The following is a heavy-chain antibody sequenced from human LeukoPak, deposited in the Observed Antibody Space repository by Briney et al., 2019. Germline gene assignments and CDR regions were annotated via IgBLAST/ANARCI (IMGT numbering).Heavy chain of an antibody. V-gene: IGHV1-18*01. Sequence: ASVRVSCKASGYTFSIYGFSWVRQAPGQGLEWMGWISAYNGNTNYAQKFQGRVTMTTDTSTSTAHMELRSLRSDDTAVYYCVRQSQFVGATLYRLDPWGQGTLVTVSS. J-gene: IGHJ5*02. CDR3: VRQSQFVGATLYRLDP. CDR1: GYTFSIYG. CDR2: ISAYNGNT. D-gene: IGHD1-26*01.